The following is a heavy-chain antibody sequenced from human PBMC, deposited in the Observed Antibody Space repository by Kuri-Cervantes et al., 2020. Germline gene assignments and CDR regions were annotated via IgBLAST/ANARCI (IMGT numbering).Heavy chain of an antibody. J-gene: IGHJ4*02. Sequence: GESLKISCKGSGYSFTSYWIGWVRQMPGKGLEWMGIIYPGDSDTRYSPSFQGQVTISADKSISTAYLQWSSLKASDTAMYYCARRLSSGWYVAPPENTGFDYWGQGTLVTVSS. D-gene: IGHD6-19*01. CDR1: GYSFTSYW. V-gene: IGHV5-51*01. CDR2: IYPGDSDT. CDR3: ARRLSSGWYVAPPENTGFDY.